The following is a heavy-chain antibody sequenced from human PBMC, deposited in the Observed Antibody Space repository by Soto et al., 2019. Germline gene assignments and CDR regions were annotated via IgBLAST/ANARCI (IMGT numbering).Heavy chain of an antibody. CDR3: AGDAVPFAGIWPAHD. V-gene: IGHV3-23*01. D-gene: IGHD2-2*01. J-gene: IGHJ4*02. CDR2: RYGNGDGI. Sequence: PGGSLRPSCAASGFTFSDYAIIWIRQVPGKELQWVTGRYGNGDGIPNADSEKDRFTITRDNTAYTADLQMNSLRVEDTAVYYCAGDAVPFAGIWPAHDWGQGTVVTVSS. CDR1: GFTFSDYA.